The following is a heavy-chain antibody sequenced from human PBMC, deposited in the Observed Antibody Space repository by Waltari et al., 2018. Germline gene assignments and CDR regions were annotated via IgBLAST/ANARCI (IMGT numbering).Heavy chain of an antibody. V-gene: IGHV3-7*01. CDR2: IKTDGSET. D-gene: IGHD6-13*01. CDR3: AIGGVETSWYWRY. J-gene: IGHJ4*02. CDR1: GFTFSSSW. Sequence: EVQVVESGGCLVQPGGSLRLSCAASGFTFSSSWMTLVRQAPGKGLEWVANIKTDGSETYYVDSVKGRFTISRDNTKNSLYLQMSSLRAEDTAVYYCAIGGVETSWYWRYWGQGTLVTVSS.